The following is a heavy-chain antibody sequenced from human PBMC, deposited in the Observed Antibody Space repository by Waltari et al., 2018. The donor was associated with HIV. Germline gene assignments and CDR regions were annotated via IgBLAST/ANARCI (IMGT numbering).Heavy chain of an antibody. V-gene: IGHV4-31*03. CDR3: ARDGPSWIVVVTGEPHYYYGMDV. CDR2: IYYSGST. J-gene: IGHJ6*02. Sequence: QVQLQESGPGLALPSQTLSPPCTVSGASFSSGGYHLSWLRPPPAKRLVMSGYIYYSGSTYYNPSLKSRVTISVDTSKNQFSLKLSSVTAADTAVYYCARDGPSWIVVVTGEPHYYYGMDVWGQGTTVTVSS. D-gene: IGHD2-21*02. CDR1: GASFSSGGYH.